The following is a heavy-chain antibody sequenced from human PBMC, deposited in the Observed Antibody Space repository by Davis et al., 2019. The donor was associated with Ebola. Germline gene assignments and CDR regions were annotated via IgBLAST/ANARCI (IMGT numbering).Heavy chain of an antibody. Sequence: SETLSLTCTVSGGSISSYYWSWIRQPPGKGLEWIGYIYYSGSTNYNPSLKSRVTISVDTSKNQFSLKLSSVTAADTAVYYCARRSALKGFDYWGQGTLVTVSS. CDR3: ARRSALKGFDY. CDR2: IYYSGST. CDR1: GGSISSYY. J-gene: IGHJ4*02. V-gene: IGHV4-59*01.